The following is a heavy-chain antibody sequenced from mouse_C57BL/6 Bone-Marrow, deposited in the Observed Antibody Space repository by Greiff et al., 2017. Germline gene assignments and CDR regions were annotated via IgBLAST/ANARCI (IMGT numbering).Heavy chain of an antibody. V-gene: IGHV5-17*01. CDR2: ISSGSSTI. D-gene: IGHD5-1*01. J-gene: IGHJ4*01. CDR1: GFTFSDYG. Sequence: EVKLMESGGGLVKPGGSLKLSCAASGFTFSDYGMHWVRQAPEKGLEWVAYISSGSSTIYYADTVKGRFTISRDNAKNTLFLQMTSLRSEDTAMYYCARNEYGVLYYYAMDYWGQGTSVTVSS. CDR3: ARNEYGVLYYYAMDY.